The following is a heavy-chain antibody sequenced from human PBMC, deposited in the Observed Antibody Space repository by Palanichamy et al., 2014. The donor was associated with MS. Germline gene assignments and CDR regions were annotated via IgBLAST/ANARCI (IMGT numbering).Heavy chain of an antibody. D-gene: IGHD2-21*02. Sequence: QVQLQQWGAGLLKPSETLSLTCAVYGGSFSGYYWSWIRQPPGKGLEWIGEINHSGFTKYNPSLKSRVSISIDTSKNQFSLKLSSVTAADTAVYYCARPPLVDCSQPCWYFALWGRGTLVTVSS. CDR3: ARPPLVDCSQPCWYFAL. CDR2: INHSGFT. V-gene: IGHV4-34*01. CDR1: GGSFSGYY. J-gene: IGHJ2*01.